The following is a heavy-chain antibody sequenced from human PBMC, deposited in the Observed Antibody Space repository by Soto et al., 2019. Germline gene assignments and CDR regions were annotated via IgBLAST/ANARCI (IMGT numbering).Heavy chain of an antibody. V-gene: IGHV1-2*02. D-gene: IGHD3-3*01. CDR1: GYTFADFY. Sequence: QVQLVQSGAELKKPGASVKVSCKASGYTFADFYIHWVRQAPGQGFEWMGWMNPNTGGASYAQNSLGRVAMTRDTSIRTAYVGPSRLASNDAAVYFCATSTYDDFWRGAFWGQGTLVTVSS. J-gene: IGHJ4*02. CDR2: MNPNTGGA. CDR3: ATSTYDDFWRGAF.